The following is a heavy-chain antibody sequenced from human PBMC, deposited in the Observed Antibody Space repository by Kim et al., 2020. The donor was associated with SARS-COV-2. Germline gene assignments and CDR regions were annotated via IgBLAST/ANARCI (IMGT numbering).Heavy chain of an antibody. V-gene: IGHV4-31*03. CDR3: AREKQGKQLMNWFDP. CDR2: IYYSGST. Sequence: SETLSLTCTVSGGSISSGGYYWSWIRQHPGKGLEWIGYIYYSGSTYYNPSLKSRVTISVDTSKNQFSLKLSSVTAADTAVYYCAREKQGKQLMNWFDPWGQGTLVTVSS. J-gene: IGHJ5*02. CDR1: GGSISSGGYY. D-gene: IGHD6-13*01.